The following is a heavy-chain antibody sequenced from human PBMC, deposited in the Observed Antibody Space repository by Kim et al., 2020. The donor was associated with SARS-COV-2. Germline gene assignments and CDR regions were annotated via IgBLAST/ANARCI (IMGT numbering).Heavy chain of an antibody. CDR2: IDPSDSYT. J-gene: IGHJ5*02. V-gene: IGHV5-10-1*01. CDR3: ARLGYSYCLRWWFDP. Sequence: GESLKISCKGSGYSFTSYWISWVRQMPGKGLEWMGRIDPSDSYTNYSPSFQGHVTISADKSISTAYLQWSSLKASDTAMYYCARLGYSYCLRWWFDPWGQGTLVTVSS. D-gene: IGHD5-18*01. CDR1: GYSFTSYW.